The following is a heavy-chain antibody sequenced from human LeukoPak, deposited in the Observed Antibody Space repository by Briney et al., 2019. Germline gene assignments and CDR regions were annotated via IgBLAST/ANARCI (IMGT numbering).Heavy chain of an antibody. CDR2: IYHSGST. V-gene: IGHV4-30-2*01. Sequence: SQTLSLTCAVSGGSISSGGYSWSWIRQPPGKGLEWIGYIYHSGSTYYNPSLKSRVTISVDRSKNQFSLKLSSVTAADTAVYYCARVTLIYYYGMDVWGQGTTVTVSS. CDR3: ARVTLIYYYGMDV. D-gene: IGHD2/OR15-2a*01. J-gene: IGHJ6*02. CDR1: GGSISSGGYS.